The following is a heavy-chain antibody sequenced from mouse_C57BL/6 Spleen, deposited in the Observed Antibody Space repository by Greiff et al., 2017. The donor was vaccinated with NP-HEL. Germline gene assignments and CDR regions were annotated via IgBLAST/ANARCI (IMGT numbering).Heavy chain of an antibody. CDR1: GYTFTSYW. D-gene: IGHD5-2*01. V-gene: IGHV1-64*01. CDR3: AEGRILDYAMDY. CDR2: IHPNSGST. J-gene: IGHJ4*01. Sequence: QVQLKQPGAELVKPGASVKLSCKASGYTFTSYWMHWVKQRPGQGLEWIGMIHPNSGSTNYNEKFKSKATLTVDKSSSTAYMQLSSLTSEDSAVYYCAEGRILDYAMDYWGQGTSVTVSS.